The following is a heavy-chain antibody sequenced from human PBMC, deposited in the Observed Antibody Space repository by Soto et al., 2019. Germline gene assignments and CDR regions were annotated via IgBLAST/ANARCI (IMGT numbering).Heavy chain of an antibody. D-gene: IGHD6-13*01. V-gene: IGHV1-18*01. J-gene: IGHJ4*02. CDR2: ISAYNGNT. Sequence: ASVKVSCKASGYTFTSYGISWVRQAPGQGLERMGWISAYNGNTNYAQKLQGRFTMTTDTSTSTAYMELRSLRSDDTAVYYCARHIEQQLVRVFDYWGQGTLVTVSS. CDR3: ARHIEQQLVRVFDY. CDR1: GYTFTSYG.